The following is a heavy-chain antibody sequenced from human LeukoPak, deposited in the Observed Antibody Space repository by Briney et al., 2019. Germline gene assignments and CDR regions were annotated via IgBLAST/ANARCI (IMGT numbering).Heavy chain of an antibody. D-gene: IGHD3-3*01. CDR3: AKEGSIALFWSGYDF. J-gene: IGHJ4*02. Sequence: GGSLRLSCAASGFTFNNYAMSWLRQAPGKGLEWVSGISGRGDRTHYADSVKGRFTISRDISNNTLYLQMNSLRAEDTAVDYCAKEGSIALFWSGYDFWGQGTLVTVSS. V-gene: IGHV3-23*01. CDR1: GFTFNNYA. CDR2: ISGRGDRT.